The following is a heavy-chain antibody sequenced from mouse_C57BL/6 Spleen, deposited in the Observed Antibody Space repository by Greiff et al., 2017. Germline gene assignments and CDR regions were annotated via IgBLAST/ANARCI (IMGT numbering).Heavy chain of an antibody. Sequence: QVQLQQSGAELVRPGTSVKVSCKASGYAFTNYLIEWVKQRPGQGLEWIGVINPGSGGTNYNETFKGKATLTADKSSSSAYMQLSRLTSEDSAVYFCAREGDYDGYYGAMDYWGQGTSVTVSS. CDR1: GYAFTNYL. D-gene: IGHD2-3*01. V-gene: IGHV1-54*01. J-gene: IGHJ4*01. CDR3: AREGDYDGYYGAMDY. CDR2: INPGSGGT.